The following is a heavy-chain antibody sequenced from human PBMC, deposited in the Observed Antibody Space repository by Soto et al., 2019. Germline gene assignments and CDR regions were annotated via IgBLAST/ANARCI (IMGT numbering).Heavy chain of an antibody. CDR1: GFSLTTSGVG. Sequence: QITLNESGPTVVRPTETLTLTCRFSGFSLTTSGVGVGWIRKSPGKAPEWLALIYWDDDKRYSASLKSRLTITKDTSKNQVVLTVSDLDPTDTPTYYCAHRVLRTVFGLVTTTAIYFDFWGQGTPVAVSS. CDR2: IYWDDDK. CDR3: AHRVLRTVFGLVTTTAIYFDF. J-gene: IGHJ4*02. V-gene: IGHV2-5*02. D-gene: IGHD3-3*01.